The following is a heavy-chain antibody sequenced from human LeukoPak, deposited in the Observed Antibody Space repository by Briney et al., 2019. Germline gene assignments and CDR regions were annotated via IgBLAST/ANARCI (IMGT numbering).Heavy chain of an antibody. CDR2: IYYSGST. D-gene: IGHD5-18*01. CDR3: ARHRYSYGAYYFDY. V-gene: IGHV4-39*01. J-gene: IGHJ4*02. Sequence: SETLPLTCTVSGGSISSSSYYWGWIRQPPGKGLEWIGSIYYSGSTYYNPSLKSRVTISVDTSKNQFSLKLSSVTAADTAVYYCARHRYSYGAYYFDYWGQGTLVTVSS. CDR1: GGSISSSSYY.